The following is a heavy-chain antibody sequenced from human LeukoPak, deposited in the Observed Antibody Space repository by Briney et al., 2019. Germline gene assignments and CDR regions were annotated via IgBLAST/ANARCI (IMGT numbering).Heavy chain of an antibody. CDR3: AKARDVGSGWRLINPPDAFDI. D-gene: IGHD6-19*01. V-gene: IGHV3-64*01. J-gene: IGHJ3*02. CDR1: GFTFSSYA. CDR2: ISSNGGST. Sequence: GGSLRLSCAASGFTFSSYAMHWVRQAPGKGLEYVSAISSNGGSTYYANSVKGRFTISRDNSKNTLYLQMGSLRAEDMAVYYCAKARDVGSGWRLINPPDAFDIWGQGTMVTVSS.